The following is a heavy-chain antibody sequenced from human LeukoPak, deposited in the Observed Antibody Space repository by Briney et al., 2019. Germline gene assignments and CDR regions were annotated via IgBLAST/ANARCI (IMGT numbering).Heavy chain of an antibody. Sequence: ASVKVSCKTSGYIFGGYYLHRIRQAPGQGLELMGWINPHTGATYYTQNFQGRVTMTRDTSLSTAYLELSRLRSDDTALYYCARQQTSGASVFLKHWGQGTLVTVSS. V-gene: IGHV1-2*02. CDR3: ARQQTSGASVFLKH. D-gene: IGHD1-14*01. CDR2: INPHTGAT. CDR1: GYIFGGYY. J-gene: IGHJ1*01.